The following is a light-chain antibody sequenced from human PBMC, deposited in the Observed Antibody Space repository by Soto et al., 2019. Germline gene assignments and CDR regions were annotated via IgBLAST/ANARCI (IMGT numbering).Light chain of an antibody. Sequence: EFVLTQSPGTLSLSPGERATLSCRASQSVSSSYLAWYQQKPGQAPRLLIYGASSRATGIPDRFSGSGSGTDFTLTISRLEPEDFAVYYCQQYGSSLGVTFGGGTRLEIK. J-gene: IGKJ5*01. CDR1: QSVSSSY. CDR2: GAS. V-gene: IGKV3-20*01. CDR3: QQYGSSLGVT.